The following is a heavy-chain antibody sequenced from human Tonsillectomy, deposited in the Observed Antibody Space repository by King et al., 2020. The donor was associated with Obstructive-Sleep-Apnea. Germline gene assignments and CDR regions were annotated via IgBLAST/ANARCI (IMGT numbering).Heavy chain of an antibody. Sequence: VTLKESGPALVKPTQTLTLTCTFSWFSLITSGMCVSWLRQPPGKALWWLALIDWVDDKYYSTSLKTRLTISKETSKNQVVLTMTNMDPVDTATYYCARTVVVVAARIDYWGQGTLVTVSS. CDR1: WFSLITSGMC. CDR2: IDWVDDK. D-gene: IGHD2-15*01. CDR3: ARTVVVVAARIDY. J-gene: IGHJ4*02. V-gene: IGHV2-70*01.